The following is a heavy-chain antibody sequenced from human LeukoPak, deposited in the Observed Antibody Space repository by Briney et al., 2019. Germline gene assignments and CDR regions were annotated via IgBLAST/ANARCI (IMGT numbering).Heavy chain of an antibody. Sequence: PGGSLRLSCAASGFTVSSNYMSWVRQAPGKGLEWVSVIYSGGSTYYADSVKGRFTISRDNSKNTLYLQMISLRAEDTAVYYCARASSSWYWGYFDYWGQGTLVTVSS. CDR3: ARASSSWYWGYFDY. D-gene: IGHD6-13*01. CDR2: IYSGGST. CDR1: GFTVSSNY. V-gene: IGHV3-66*01. J-gene: IGHJ4*02.